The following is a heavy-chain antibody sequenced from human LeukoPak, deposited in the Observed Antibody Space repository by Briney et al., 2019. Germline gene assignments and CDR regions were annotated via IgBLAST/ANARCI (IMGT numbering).Heavy chain of an antibody. V-gene: IGHV3-23*01. J-gene: IGHJ4*02. CDR3: AKGIAVAGKKPIDY. CDR2: ISGSGGST. D-gene: IGHD6-19*01. CDR1: GFTFSSYA. Sequence: QSGGSLRLSCAASGFTFSSYAMSWVRQAPGKGLEWVSAISGSGGSTYYADSVKGRFTISRDNSKNTLYLQMNSLRAEDTAVYYCAKGIAVAGKKPIDYWGQGTLVTVSS.